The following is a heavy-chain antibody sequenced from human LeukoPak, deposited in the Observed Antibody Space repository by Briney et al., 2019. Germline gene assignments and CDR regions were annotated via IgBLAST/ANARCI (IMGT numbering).Heavy chain of an antibody. D-gene: IGHD2-2*01. J-gene: IGHJ3*02. CDR2: ISGSGGST. CDR1: GFTFSSYG. CDR3: AKGKRDQLLLCAFDI. V-gene: IGHV3-23*01. Sequence: PGGYLRLSCAASGFTFSSYGMSWVRQAPGKGLEWVSAISGSGGSTYYADSVKGRFTISRDNSKNTLYLQMNSLRAEDTAIYYCAKGKRDQLLLCAFDIWGQGTMVTVSS.